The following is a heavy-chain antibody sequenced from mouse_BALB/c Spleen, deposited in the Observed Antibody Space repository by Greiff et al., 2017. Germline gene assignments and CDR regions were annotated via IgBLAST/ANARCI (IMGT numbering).Heavy chain of an antibody. CDR1: GYSITSGYY. CDR2: ISYDGSN. J-gene: IGHJ4*01. V-gene: IGHV3-6*02. Sequence: EVQLVESGPGLVKPSQSLSLTCSVTGYSITSGYYWNWIRQFPGNKLEWMGYISYDGSNNYNPSLKNRISITRDTSKNQFFLKLNSVTTEDTATYYCARGIYYDYDYAMDYWGQGTSVTVSS. D-gene: IGHD2-4*01. CDR3: ARGIYYDYDYAMDY.